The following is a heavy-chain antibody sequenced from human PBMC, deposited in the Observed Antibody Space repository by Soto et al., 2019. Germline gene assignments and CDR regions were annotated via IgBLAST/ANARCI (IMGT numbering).Heavy chain of an antibody. V-gene: IGHV3-23*01. J-gene: IGHJ4*02. CDR3: AKFTWDSSGSGSYYIDN. CDR2: ISGSGGIT. CDR1: GFTFSNYA. Sequence: GSLRLSCVASGFTFSNYAMSWVRQAPGKGLEWVSAISGSGGITYYADSVKGRFTVSRDKSKNTLYLQMNSLRAEDTAVYYCAKFTWDSSGSGSYYIDNWGQGTLVTVSS. D-gene: IGHD3-10*01.